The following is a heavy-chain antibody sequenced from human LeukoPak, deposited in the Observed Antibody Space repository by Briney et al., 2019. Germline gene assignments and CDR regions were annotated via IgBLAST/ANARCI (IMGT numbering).Heavy chain of an antibody. D-gene: IGHD6-6*01. CDR3: ARRAALHSLDY. CDR1: GGSFSGYY. J-gene: IGHJ4*02. V-gene: IGHV4-34*01. CDR2: IDHSGST. Sequence: SETLSLTCAVYGGSFSGYYWSWIRQPPGKGLEWIREIDHSGSTNYNPSLKSRVTISVDTSKNQFSLRLSSVTAADTALYFCARRAALHSLDYWDQGTLVTVSS.